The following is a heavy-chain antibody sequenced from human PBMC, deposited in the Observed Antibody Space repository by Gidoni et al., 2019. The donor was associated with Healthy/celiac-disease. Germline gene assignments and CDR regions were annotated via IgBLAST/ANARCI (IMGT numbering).Heavy chain of an antibody. CDR2: ISSSSSTM. CDR1: GFTFSRYS. Sequence: EVQLVESGGGLVQPGGSLRPSCAASGFTFSRYSMDWVRQAPGKGLEWVSYISSSSSTMYYADSVKGRFTISRDNAKNSLYLQMNSLRAEDTAVYCCARVTHAFDIWGQGTMVTVSS. D-gene: IGHD2-21*02. J-gene: IGHJ3*02. CDR3: ARVTHAFDI. V-gene: IGHV3-48*01.